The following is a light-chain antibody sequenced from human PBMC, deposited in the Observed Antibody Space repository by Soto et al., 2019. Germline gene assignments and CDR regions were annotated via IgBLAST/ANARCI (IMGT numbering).Light chain of an antibody. CDR2: DAS. CDR1: EDINNY. CDR3: QQYGSFPYT. Sequence: DIQMSQSPSSLSPSVGDRVTITCQANEDINNYLNWYQQKPGKAPKLLIYDASILETGVPSRFSGSGSETDFTFTISSLQPEDIATYYCQQYGSFPYTFGQGTKLQIK. J-gene: IGKJ2*01. V-gene: IGKV1-33*01.